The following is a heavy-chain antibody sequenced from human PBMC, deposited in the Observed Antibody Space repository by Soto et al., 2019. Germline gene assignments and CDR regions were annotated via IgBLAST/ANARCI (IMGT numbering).Heavy chain of an antibody. CDR1: DDSINSDKYY. D-gene: IGHD3-9*01. J-gene: IGHJ4*02. V-gene: IGHV4-39*01. CDR2: IYYRGNA. CDR3: ARLEGLATISYYFDF. Sequence: PSETLSLTCSVSDDSINSDKYYWGWNRQPPGKGLEWIGSIYYRGNAYYNPSLQTRVTISLDKPKSQFSLKLNSVTAADSAVYFCARLEGLATISYYFDFWGPGALVTVSS.